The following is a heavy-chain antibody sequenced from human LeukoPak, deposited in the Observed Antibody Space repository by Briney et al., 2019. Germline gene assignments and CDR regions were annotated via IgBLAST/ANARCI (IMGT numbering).Heavy chain of an antibody. CDR3: ARDRRGYSYGLFDY. CDR1: GFTFSSYW. D-gene: IGHD5-18*01. CDR2: INSDGSST. J-gene: IGHJ4*02. V-gene: IGHV3-74*01. Sequence: GGSLRLSCAASGFTFSSYWMYWVRQAPGKGLVWVSRINSDGSSTSYADSVKGRFTISRDNAKNTLYLQMNSLRAEDTAVYYCARDRRGYSYGLFDYWGQGTLVTVSS.